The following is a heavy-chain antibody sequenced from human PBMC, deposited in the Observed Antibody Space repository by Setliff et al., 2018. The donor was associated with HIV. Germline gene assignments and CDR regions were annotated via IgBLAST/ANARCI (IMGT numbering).Heavy chain of an antibody. CDR1: GFTFSDYW. D-gene: IGHD2-15*01. Sequence: SLKISCVASGFTFSDYWMTLFRQASGKGLQWVANIKQDGSEKKYVDSVQGRFTISRDNAKNSLYLQMNSLRADDTDVYYCARGPGYLIDFWGPGILVTVSS. J-gene: IGHJ4*02. CDR3: ARGPGYLIDF. CDR2: IKQDGSEK. V-gene: IGHV3-7*03.